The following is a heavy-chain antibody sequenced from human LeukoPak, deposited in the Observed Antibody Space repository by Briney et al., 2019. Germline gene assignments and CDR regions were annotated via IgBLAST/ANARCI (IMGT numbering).Heavy chain of an antibody. D-gene: IGHD6-13*01. CDR1: GFTFRNTW. J-gene: IGHJ4*02. V-gene: IGHV3-15*01. CDR2: IKTKADGGPT. Sequence: PGGSLRLSCAASGFTFRNTWMNWVRQAPGKGLEWVGQIKTKADGGPTDYATPVKGRFPISTDKSKNTLYLQMNSLETEDTALYYCTTPLTGYSSSRGDYWGQGTLVTVSS. CDR3: TTPLTGYSSSRGDY.